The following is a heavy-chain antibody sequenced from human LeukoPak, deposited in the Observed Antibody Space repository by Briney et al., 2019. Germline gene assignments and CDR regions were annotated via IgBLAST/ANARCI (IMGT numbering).Heavy chain of an antibody. J-gene: IGHJ4*02. CDR1: GFTFSSYA. CDR3: GLVGY. Sequence: GGSLRLSCAASGFTFSSYAMHWVRQAPGKGLEWVAVISYDGSNKYYADSVKGRFTISRDNPKNTLYLQMNSLRAEDTAVYYCGLVGYWGQGTLVTVSS. CDR2: ISYDGSNK. V-gene: IGHV3-30*04.